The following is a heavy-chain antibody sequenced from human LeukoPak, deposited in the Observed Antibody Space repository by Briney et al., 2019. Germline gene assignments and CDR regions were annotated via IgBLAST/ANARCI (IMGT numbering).Heavy chain of an antibody. D-gene: IGHD6-19*01. CDR3: ARDQFPLIAVAGSFDY. V-gene: IGHV1-2*02. J-gene: IGHJ4*02. Sequence: RASVKVSCKASGYTFTGYYMHWVRQAPGQGLEWMGWINPNSGGTNYAQKFQGRVTMTRDTSISTAYMELSRLRSDDTAVYYCARDQFPLIAVAGSFDYWGQGTLVTVSS. CDR1: GYTFTGYY. CDR2: INPNSGGT.